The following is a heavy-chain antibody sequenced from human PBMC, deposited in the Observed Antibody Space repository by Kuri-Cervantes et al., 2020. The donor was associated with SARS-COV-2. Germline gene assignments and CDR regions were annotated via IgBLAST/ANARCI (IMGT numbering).Heavy chain of an antibody. Sequence: ASVKVSCKASGYTFTSYGISWVRQAPGQGLEWMGWISAYNGNTNYAQKLQGRVTMTTDTSTSTAYMELRSLRSDDTAVHYCARGKEMATETTLDYWGQGTLVTVSS. CDR2: ISAYNGNT. D-gene: IGHD5-24*01. CDR3: ARGKEMATETTLDY. CDR1: GYTFTSYG. V-gene: IGHV1-18*01. J-gene: IGHJ4*02.